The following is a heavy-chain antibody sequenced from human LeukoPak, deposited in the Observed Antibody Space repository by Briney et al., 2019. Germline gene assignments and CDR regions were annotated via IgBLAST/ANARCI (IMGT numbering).Heavy chain of an antibody. CDR3: ARVRYGDYGIDP. Sequence: PSETLSLTCTVSGGSISSYFWIWIRQPAGKGLEWIGRISTSGTTNFNPSLNSRVTMSVDTSKNQFSLKLSSVTAADTAVYYCARVRYGDYGIDPWGQGTLVTVSS. V-gene: IGHV4-4*07. D-gene: IGHD4-17*01. CDR1: GGSISSYF. CDR2: ISTSGTT. J-gene: IGHJ5*02.